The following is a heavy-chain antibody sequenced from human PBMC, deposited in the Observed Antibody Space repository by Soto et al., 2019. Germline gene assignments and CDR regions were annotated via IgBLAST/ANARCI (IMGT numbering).Heavy chain of an antibody. J-gene: IGHJ6*02. CDR2: IVVGSADT. Sequence: SVKVSCKASGFTFTRSAVQWVRQARGQRPEWIGWIVVGSADTNYAQKFQERVTITRDVSAGTVHMEMSSLRSEDTAVYYCAADSGYYYYGMDVWGQGTTVTVSS. CDR3: AADSGYYYYGMDV. V-gene: IGHV1-58*01. CDR1: GFTFTRSA.